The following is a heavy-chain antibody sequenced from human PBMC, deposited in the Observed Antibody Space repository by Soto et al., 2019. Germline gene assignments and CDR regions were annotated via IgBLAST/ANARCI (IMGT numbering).Heavy chain of an antibody. CDR2: IYYSGST. V-gene: IGHV4-59*01. CDR3: ARGPSSGWSGLFGY. Sequence: SETLSLTCTVSGGSISSYYWSWIRQPPGKGLEWIGYIYYSGSTNYNPSLKSRVTISVDTSKNQFSLKLSSVAAADTAVYYCARGPSSGWSGLFGYWGQGTLVTVSS. CDR1: GGSISSYY. D-gene: IGHD6-19*01. J-gene: IGHJ4*02.